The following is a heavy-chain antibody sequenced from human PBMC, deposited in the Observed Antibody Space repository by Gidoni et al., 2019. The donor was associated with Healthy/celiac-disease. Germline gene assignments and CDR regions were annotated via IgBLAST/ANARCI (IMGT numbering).Heavy chain of an antibody. Sequence: QVQLQPWGAGLLTPSETLSLTCAVYGGSFSGSYWIWIRQPPGKWLEWIGEINHSGSTNYNPSLKSRVTISVDTSKNQFSLKLSSVTAADTAVYYCARGYGVYYYGSGSRRRPPTAFDPWGQGTLVTVSS. J-gene: IGHJ5*02. CDR2: INHSGST. CDR1: GGSFSGSY. CDR3: ARGYGVYYYGSGSRRRPPTAFDP. V-gene: IGHV4-34*01. D-gene: IGHD3-10*01.